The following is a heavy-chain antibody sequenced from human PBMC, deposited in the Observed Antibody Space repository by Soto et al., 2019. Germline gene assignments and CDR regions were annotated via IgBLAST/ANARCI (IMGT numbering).Heavy chain of an antibody. J-gene: IGHJ6*02. CDR1: GYTFTSYG. CDR2: ISDYNGNT. CDR3: ARVGRGDYGGNQAPSDYYYGMDV. D-gene: IGHD4-17*01. V-gene: IGHV1-18*01. Sequence: QVQLVQSGAEVKKPGASVKVSCKASGYTFTSYGISWVRQAPGQGLEWMGWISDYNGNTNHALKLQGRVTMTTDTSTSTAYMVLRSLRSDDTAVYYCARVGRGDYGGNQAPSDYYYGMDVWGQGTTVTVSS.